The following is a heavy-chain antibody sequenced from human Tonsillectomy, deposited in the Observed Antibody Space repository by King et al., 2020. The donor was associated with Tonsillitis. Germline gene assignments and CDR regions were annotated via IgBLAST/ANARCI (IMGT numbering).Heavy chain of an antibody. Sequence: VQLVESGGGVVQPGRSLRLSCATSGFTFTNHGMHWVRQAPGKGLEWVAALSSAGTNEYYADSVKGRFTISRDTSKNTLYLQMHSLRVEDTAVYYCASLDHWGRGTLVTVAS. CDR2: LSSAGTNE. CDR3: ASLDH. V-gene: IGHV3-33*05. CDR1: GFTFTNHG. J-gene: IGHJ4*02.